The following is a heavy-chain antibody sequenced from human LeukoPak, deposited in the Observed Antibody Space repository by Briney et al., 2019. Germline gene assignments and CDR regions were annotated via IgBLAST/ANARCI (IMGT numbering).Heavy chain of an antibody. CDR1: GGSFSGYS. CDR3: ARGQIALGYS. V-gene: IGHV4-34*01. Sequence: SETLSLTCAVYGGSFSGYSWSWIRQPPGKGLEWIGEINHSGSTNYNPSLKSRVTISLDTSKNQSSLKVSSVTAADTAVYYCARGQIALGYSWGQGTLVTVSS. D-gene: IGHD5-18*01. CDR2: INHSGST. J-gene: IGHJ4*02.